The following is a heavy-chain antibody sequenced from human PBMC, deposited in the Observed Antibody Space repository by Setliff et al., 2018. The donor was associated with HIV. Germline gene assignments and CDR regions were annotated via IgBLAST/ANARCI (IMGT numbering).Heavy chain of an antibody. CDR1: GFSLTSSGIC. CDR2: IDWDDDK. D-gene: IGHD4-17*01. J-gene: IGHJ4*02. Sequence: GSGPTLVNPTQTVTLTCPFSGFSLTSSGICVTWIRQPPGKALEWLARIDWDDDKYYSTSLGARLTISEDTSKNQVVLTLTNMDPVDTAIYYCARISTIRCPTLFDCWGPGTLVTVSS. V-gene: IGHV2-70*11. CDR3: ARISTIRCPTLFDC.